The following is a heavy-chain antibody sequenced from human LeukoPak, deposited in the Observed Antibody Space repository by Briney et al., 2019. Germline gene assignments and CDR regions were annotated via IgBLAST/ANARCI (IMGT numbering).Heavy chain of an antibody. Sequence: PEASVKVSCKASGFTFTSSAVQWVRQARGQRLEWIGWTVVGSGNTNYAQKFQERVTITRDMSTSTAYMELSSLRSEDTAVYYCAAGGGDLQGEFDYWGQGTLVTVSS. V-gene: IGHV1-58*01. CDR1: GFTFTSSA. CDR2: TVVGSGNT. D-gene: IGHD2-21*02. J-gene: IGHJ4*02. CDR3: AAGGGDLQGEFDY.